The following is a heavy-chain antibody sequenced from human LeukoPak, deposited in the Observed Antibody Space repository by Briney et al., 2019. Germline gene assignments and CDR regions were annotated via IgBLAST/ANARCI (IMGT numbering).Heavy chain of an antibody. CDR3: ARVSGQFYFYYYMDV. CDR2: IYYSGST. CDR1: GGSISSSSYY. D-gene: IGHD6-19*01. J-gene: IGHJ6*03. V-gene: IGHV4-39*01. Sequence: SETLSLTCTVSGGSISSSSYYWGWLRQPPGKGLEWLGSIYYSGSTYYNPSLKSRVTISVDTSKNQFSLRLSSVTAADTSVYYCARVSGQFYFYYYMDVWGKGTTVTISS.